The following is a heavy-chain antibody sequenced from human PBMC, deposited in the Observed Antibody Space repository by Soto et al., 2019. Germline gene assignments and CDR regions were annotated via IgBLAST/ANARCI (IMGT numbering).Heavy chain of an antibody. CDR2: ISGSGGST. CDR3: AKDFSNLKDSSWYEY. CDR1: GFTFSSYA. J-gene: IGHJ4*02. D-gene: IGHD6-13*01. V-gene: IGHV3-23*01. Sequence: EVQLLESGEGLIEPGGSLRLSCAASGFTFSSYAMSWVRQAPGKGLVWVSAISGSGGSTYYADSVKGRFTISRDNSKNTLYLQMNSLRAEDTAVYYCAKDFSNLKDSSWYEYWGQGTLVTVSS.